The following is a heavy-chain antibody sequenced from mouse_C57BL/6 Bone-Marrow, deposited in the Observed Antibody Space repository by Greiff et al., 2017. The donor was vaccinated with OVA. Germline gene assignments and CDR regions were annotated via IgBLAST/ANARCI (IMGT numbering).Heavy chain of an antibody. CDR1: GYSFTGYY. J-gene: IGHJ3*01. Sequence: VQLQQSGPELVKPGASVKISCKASGYSFTGYYMNWVKQSPEKSLEWIGEINPSTGGTTYNQKFKAKATLTVDKSSSTAYMQLKSLTSEDSAVYYCARRPIYYGYDLFAYWGQGTLVTVSA. V-gene: IGHV1-42*01. D-gene: IGHD2-2*01. CDR3: ARRPIYYGYDLFAY. CDR2: INPSTGGT.